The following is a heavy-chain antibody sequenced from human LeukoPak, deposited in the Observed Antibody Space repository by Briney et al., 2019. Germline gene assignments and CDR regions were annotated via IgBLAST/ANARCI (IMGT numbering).Heavy chain of an antibody. Sequence: SETLSLTCSVSGGSISSSSYYWGWIRQPPGKGLEWIGNIFYTGTTSYSPSLKSRVTITVDTSKNQFSLKLNSVTAADTAVYYCATLGSNYDILTGYYFWDPEYWGQGTLVTVSS. V-gene: IGHV4-39*01. J-gene: IGHJ4*02. CDR3: ATLGSNYDILTGYYFWDPEY. CDR1: GGSISSSSYY. CDR2: IFYTGTT. D-gene: IGHD3-9*01.